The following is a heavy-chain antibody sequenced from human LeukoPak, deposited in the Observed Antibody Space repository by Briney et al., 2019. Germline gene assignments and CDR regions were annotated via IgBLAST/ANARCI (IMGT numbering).Heavy chain of an antibody. CDR1: GYTFSSYG. CDR3: ARVGLLLWFGEFDP. D-gene: IGHD3-10*01. J-gene: IGHJ5*02. CDR2: ISAYNGNT. Sequence: ASVKVSCKASGYTFSSYGISWVRQAPGQGLEWMGWISAYNGNTNYAQKLQGRVTMTTDTSTSTAYMELRSLRSDDTAVYYCARVGLLLWFGEFDPWGQGTLVTVSS. V-gene: IGHV1-18*01.